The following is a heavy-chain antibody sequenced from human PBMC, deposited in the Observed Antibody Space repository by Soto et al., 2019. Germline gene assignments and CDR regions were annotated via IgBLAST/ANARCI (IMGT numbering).Heavy chain of an antibody. CDR2: IFSNDDK. V-gene: IGHV2-26*01. CDR3: ARMEYDRSGYSVDY. CDR1: GFSLSNARMG. D-gene: IGHD3-22*01. J-gene: IGHJ4*02. Sequence: SCPTLVNPTETLTLTCTVSGFSLSNARMGVSWIRQPPGKALEWLAHIFSNDDKSYSTSLKSRLTISKDTSKSQVVLTMTNMDPVDTATYYCARMEYDRSGYSVDYWGQGTLVTVSS.